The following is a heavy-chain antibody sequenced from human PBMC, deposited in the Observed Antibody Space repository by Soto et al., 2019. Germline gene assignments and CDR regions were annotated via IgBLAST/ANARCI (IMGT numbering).Heavy chain of an antibody. CDR3: ERGPLSGMAVAGTDY. J-gene: IGHJ4*02. CDR2: IWYDGSNK. D-gene: IGHD6-19*01. Sequence: HPGGSLRLSCAASGFTFSTYGMHWVRQAPGKGLEWVAVIWYDGSNKYYADSVRGRFTISRDNSKNTLFLQMNSLRAEDTALYYCERGPLSGMAVAGTDYWGQGTLVPVSS. V-gene: IGHV3-33*01. CDR1: GFTFSTYG.